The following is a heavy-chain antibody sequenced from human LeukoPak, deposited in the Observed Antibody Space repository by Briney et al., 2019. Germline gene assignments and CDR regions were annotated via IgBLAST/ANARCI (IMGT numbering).Heavy chain of an antibody. CDR1: GFTFSSYG. CDR3: AKDLLGDDY. D-gene: IGHD3-10*01. CDR2: ISYDGSNK. J-gene: IGHJ4*02. V-gene: IGHV3-30*18. Sequence: GGSLRLSCAASGFTFSSYGMHWVRQAPGKGLEWVAVISYDGSNKYYADSVKGRFTISRDNSKNTLYLQMNSLRAEDTAVYYCAKDLLGDDYWGQGTLVTVSS.